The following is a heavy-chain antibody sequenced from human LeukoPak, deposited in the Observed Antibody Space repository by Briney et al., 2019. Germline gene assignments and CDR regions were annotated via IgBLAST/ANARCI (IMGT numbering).Heavy chain of an antibody. V-gene: IGHV4-4*07. D-gene: IGHD3-16*01. J-gene: IGHJ4*02. CDR2: SYTTGST. Sequence: PSGTLSLTCTVSGGSIGPYYGSWLRQPAGKALEWIGRSYTTGSTNYNPSLKSRVTMSLDTSMNQFSLKLSSVTAADTAVYYCARSGGSGFQLDSWGQGTLVTVSS. CDR1: GGSIGPYY. CDR3: ARSGGSGFQLDS.